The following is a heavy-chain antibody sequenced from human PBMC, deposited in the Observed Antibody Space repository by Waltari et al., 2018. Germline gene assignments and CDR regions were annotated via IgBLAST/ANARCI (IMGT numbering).Heavy chain of an antibody. CDR2: IYSGGTT. D-gene: IGHD6-19*01. J-gene: IGHJ4*02. CDR3: AGDSSGYYAFDF. V-gene: IGHV3-66*01. CDR1: EFTVSNNY. Sequence: EVQLVESGGGLVQPGGSLRLSCAASEFTVSNNYMSWVRQAPGKGLEWVSVIYSGGTTYYVDSVKGRFTTSRDSSKNMLYLQMNTLRPEDTAIYFCAGDSSGYYAFDFWGRGTLVAVSS.